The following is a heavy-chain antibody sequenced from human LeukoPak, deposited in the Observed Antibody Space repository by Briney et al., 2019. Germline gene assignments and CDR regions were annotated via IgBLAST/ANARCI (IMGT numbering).Heavy chain of an antibody. CDR2: IGTAGDT. V-gene: IGHV3-13*01. J-gene: IGHJ2*01. D-gene: IGHD3-10*01. Sequence: GGSLRLSCAASGFTFSSYDMHWVRQATGKGLEWVSAIGTAGDTYYPGSVKGRFTISRENAKNSLYLQMNSLRAGDTAVYYCARTRGNYGSGSYPIFAPLNYWYFDLWGRGTLVTVSS. CDR3: ARTRGNYGSGSYPIFAPLNYWYFDL. CDR1: GFTFSSYD.